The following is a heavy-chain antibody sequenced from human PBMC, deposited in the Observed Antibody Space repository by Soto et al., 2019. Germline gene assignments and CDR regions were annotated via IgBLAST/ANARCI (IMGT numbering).Heavy chain of an antibody. J-gene: IGHJ4*02. V-gene: IGHV3-48*02. D-gene: IGHD3-9*01. CDR3: AREDILGVRSFDY. CDR2: ISSGSKTI. Sequence: GSLRLSCAASGFNLNDYGIHWVRQAPGKGLEWVSYISSGSKTIYYAESVKGRFTVSRDNARNSQFLQMNSLRDEDTAVYYCAREDILGVRSFDYWGQGTLVTVSS. CDR1: GFNLNDYG.